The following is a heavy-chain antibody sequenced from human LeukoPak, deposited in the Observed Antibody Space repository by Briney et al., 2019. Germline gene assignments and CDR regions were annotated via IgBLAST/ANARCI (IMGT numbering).Heavy chain of an antibody. J-gene: IGHJ4*02. D-gene: IGHD7-27*01. Sequence: SQTLSLTCAVSGGSISSGGYSWSWIRQPPGKGLEWIGYIYHGGSTYYNPSLKSRVTISVDRSKNQFSLKLSSVTAADTAVYYCARDRPTGGIDYWGQGTLVTVSS. CDR2: IYHGGST. V-gene: IGHV4-30-2*01. CDR3: ARDRPTGGIDY. CDR1: GGSISSGGYS.